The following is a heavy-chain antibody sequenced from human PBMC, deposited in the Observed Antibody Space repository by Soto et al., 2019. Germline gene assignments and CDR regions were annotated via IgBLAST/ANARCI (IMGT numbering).Heavy chain of an antibody. CDR2: IHGSGAIT. Sequence: EVQVLQSGGGLVQPGGSLRLSCAASGLTFSRFAMSWVRQAPGKGLEWVATIHGSGAITNYADSVRGRFTISRDNSKDTMYLQLNTLRDEDTAVYYCAKDKGPGSYTNWCFDVWGRGTLVTVSS. CDR1: GLTFSRFA. D-gene: IGHD3-10*01. CDR3: AKDKGPGSYTNWCFDV. V-gene: IGHV3-23*01. J-gene: IGHJ2*01.